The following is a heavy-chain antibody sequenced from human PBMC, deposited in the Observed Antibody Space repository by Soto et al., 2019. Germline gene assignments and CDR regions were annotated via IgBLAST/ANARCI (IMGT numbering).Heavy chain of an antibody. Sequence: EVQLLESGGGLVQPGGSLRLSCAASGFTFSSYAMSWVRQAPGKGLEWVSAISGSGGSTYYADSVKGRFTISRDNSKNTLYLQMNSLRAEDTAVYYCAKASGYSSGWYPWYFDLWGRGTPVTVSS. V-gene: IGHV3-23*01. CDR3: AKASGYSSGWYPWYFDL. CDR2: ISGSGGST. J-gene: IGHJ2*01. CDR1: GFTFSSYA. D-gene: IGHD6-19*01.